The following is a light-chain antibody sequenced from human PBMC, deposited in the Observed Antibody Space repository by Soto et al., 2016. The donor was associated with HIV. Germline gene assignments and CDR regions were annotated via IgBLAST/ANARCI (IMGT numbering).Light chain of an antibody. CDR3: QVWDSSSDHRV. CDR2: DDS. Sequence: SYVLTQPAAVSVAPGELATITCEGDNLGSQSVHWYQQKPGQAPVLVVYDDSDRPSGIPERFSGSNSGNTATLTISRVEAGDEADYYCQVWDSSSDHRVFGGGTKLTVL. J-gene: IGLJ3*02. V-gene: IGLV3-21*02. CDR1: NLGSQS.